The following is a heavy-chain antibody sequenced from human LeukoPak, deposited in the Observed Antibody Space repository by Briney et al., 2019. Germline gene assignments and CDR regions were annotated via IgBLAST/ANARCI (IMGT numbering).Heavy chain of an antibody. Sequence: PSQTLSLTCSVSGDSISSRDYYWSWIRQPPGKGLEWIGYIYYSGSTSYNPSLKSRVTISVDTSKNQFSLRLSSVTAADTAVYYCARPSKYSSGYLDYWGQGTLVTVSS. CDR1: GDSISSRDYY. CDR2: IYYSGST. CDR3: ARPSKYSSGYLDY. V-gene: IGHV4-30-4*08. D-gene: IGHD3-22*01. J-gene: IGHJ4*02.